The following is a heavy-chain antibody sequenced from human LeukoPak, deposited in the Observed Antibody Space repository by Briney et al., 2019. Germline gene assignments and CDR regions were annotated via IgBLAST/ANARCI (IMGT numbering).Heavy chain of an antibody. D-gene: IGHD1-20*01. J-gene: IGHJ4*02. CDR3: ARLEYNFGTI. V-gene: IGHV4-59*08. CDR1: GGSISSYY. Sequence: SETLSLTCTVSGGSISSYYWSWIRQPPGKGLEWIGYIYYSGSTNYNPSLKSRVTISVDTSKNQFSLKLSSVTAADTAVYYCARLEYNFGTIWGQGALVTVSP. CDR2: IYYSGST.